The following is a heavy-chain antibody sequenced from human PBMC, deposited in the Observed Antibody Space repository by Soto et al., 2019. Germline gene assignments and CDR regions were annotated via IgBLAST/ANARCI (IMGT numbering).Heavy chain of an antibody. J-gene: IGHJ6*02. CDR1: GFTFSSYA. D-gene: IGHD3-9*01. CDR2: ISYDGSNK. Sequence: GGSLRLSCAASGFTFSSYAMHWVRQAPGKGLEWVAVISYDGSNKYYADSVKGRFTISRDNSKNTLYLQMNSLRAEDTAVYYYARDILTGYYNVAYYYGMDVWGQGTTVTVSS. V-gene: IGHV3-30-3*01. CDR3: ARDILTGYYNVAYYYGMDV.